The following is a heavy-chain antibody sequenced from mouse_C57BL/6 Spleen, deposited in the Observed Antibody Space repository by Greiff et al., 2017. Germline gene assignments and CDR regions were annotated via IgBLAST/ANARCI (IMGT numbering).Heavy chain of an antibody. D-gene: IGHD1-1*01. Sequence: QVQLKESGPGLVQPSQSLSITCTVSGFSLTSYGVHWVRQPPGKGLEWLGVIWSGGSTDYNAAFISRLGISKDNSKSQFFFKMNSLQADDTAIYYCAKKHLSYYGSSYGYFDVWGTGTTVTVSS. V-gene: IGHV2-4*01. CDR1: GFSLTSYG. CDR2: IWSGGST. J-gene: IGHJ1*03. CDR3: AKKHLSYYGSSYGYFDV.